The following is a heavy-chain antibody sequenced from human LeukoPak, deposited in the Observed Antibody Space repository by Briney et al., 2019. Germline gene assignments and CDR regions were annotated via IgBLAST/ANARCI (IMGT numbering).Heavy chain of an antibody. CDR2: INPNSGGT. Sequence: ASVKVSCKASGYTCTGYYIHWVRQAPGQGLEWMGWINPNSGGTNYAQKFQGRVTMTRDASISTAYMELSSLRSDDTAVYYCARDIRSRYQGYYFDYWGQGTLVTVSS. D-gene: IGHD2-2*01. CDR1: GYTCTGYY. V-gene: IGHV1-2*02. J-gene: IGHJ4*02. CDR3: ARDIRSRYQGYYFDY.